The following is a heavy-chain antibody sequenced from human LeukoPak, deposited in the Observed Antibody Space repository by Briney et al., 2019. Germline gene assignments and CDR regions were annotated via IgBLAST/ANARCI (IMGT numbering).Heavy chain of an antibody. CDR2: INHSGSN. CDR3: ARGPPYCGGDCYFDY. CDR1: GGSFSGYY. V-gene: IGHV4-34*01. Sequence: SETLSLTCAVYGGSFSGYYWSWIRQPPGKGLEWIGEINHSGSNNYNPSLKSRVTIPVDTSKNQFSLTLSSVTAADTAVYYCARGPPYCGGDCYFDYWGQGTLVTVSS. D-gene: IGHD2-21*02. J-gene: IGHJ4*02.